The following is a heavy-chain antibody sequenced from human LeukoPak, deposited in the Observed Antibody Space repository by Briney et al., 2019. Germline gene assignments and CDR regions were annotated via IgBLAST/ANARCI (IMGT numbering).Heavy chain of an antibody. J-gene: IGHJ4*02. V-gene: IGHV1-2*02. CDR3: ARGRTVDTAMFDNDY. CDR2: INPNSGDT. Sequence: ASVKVSCKTSGYTFTDYYMHWVRQAPGQGPEWMGWINPNSGDTNYAQKFQGRVTMTRDTSISTAYMELSRLTSDDTAVYYCARGRTVDTAMFDNDYWGQGTLVTVSS. D-gene: IGHD5-18*01. CDR1: GYTFTDYY.